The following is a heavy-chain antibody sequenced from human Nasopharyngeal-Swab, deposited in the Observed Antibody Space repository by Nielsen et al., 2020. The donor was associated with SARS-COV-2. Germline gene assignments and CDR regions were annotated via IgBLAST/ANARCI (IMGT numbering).Heavy chain of an antibody. CDR2: TYYRSKWYN. D-gene: IGHD3-3*01. J-gene: IGHJ6*02. CDR3: ARARLHYDFWSGSLWYYGMDV. V-gene: IGHV6-1*01. Sequence: WIRQSPSRGLEWLGGTYYRSKWYNDYAVSVKSRITINPDTSKNQFSLQLNSVTPEDTAVYYCARARLHYDFWSGSLWYYGMDVWGQGTTVTV.